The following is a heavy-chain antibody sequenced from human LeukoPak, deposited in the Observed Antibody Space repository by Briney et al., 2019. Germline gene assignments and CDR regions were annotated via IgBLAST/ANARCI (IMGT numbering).Heavy chain of an antibody. J-gene: IGHJ4*02. CDR2: IYYSGST. CDR1: GXSISSSSYY. D-gene: IGHD3-9*01. V-gene: IGHV4-39*01. CDR3: ASYYDILTGPRDY. Sequence: SETLSLTCTVSGXSISSSSYYWGWIRQPPGKGLEWIGSIYYSGSTYYNPSLKSRVTISVDTSKNQFSLKLSSVTAADTAVYYCASYYDILTGPRDYWGQGTLVTVSS.